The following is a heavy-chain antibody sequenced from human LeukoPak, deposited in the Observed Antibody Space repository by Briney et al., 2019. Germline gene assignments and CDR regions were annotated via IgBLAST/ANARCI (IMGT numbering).Heavy chain of an antibody. CDR1: GGSISSSSYY. J-gene: IGHJ3*02. CDR3: ARPIWNPFDI. V-gene: IGHV4-39*01. Sequence: SETLSLTCTVSGGSISSSSYYWGWIRQPPGKGLEWIGSIYYSGSTYYNPSLKSRVTISVDTSKNQFSLQLSSVTAADTAVYYCARPIWNPFDIWRQGTMVTVSS. CDR2: IYYSGST. D-gene: IGHD3-3*01.